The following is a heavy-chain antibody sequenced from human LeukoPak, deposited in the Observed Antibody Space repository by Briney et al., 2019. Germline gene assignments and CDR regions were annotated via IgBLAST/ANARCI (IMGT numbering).Heavy chain of an antibody. D-gene: IGHD4-17*01. CDR3: AGQMTTVMTSWFDS. CDR1: GGSISGYY. CDR2: IYSGGRAI. J-gene: IGHJ5*01. V-gene: IGHV4-4*07. Sequence: SETLSLTCIVSGGSISGYYWSWLRQSAGEGLEWIGRIYSGGRAIIYQPSLRSRVSMSGDTSKNQFTLSLGSVTAADTAIYYCAGQMTTVMTSWFDSWGRGTLVTVSS.